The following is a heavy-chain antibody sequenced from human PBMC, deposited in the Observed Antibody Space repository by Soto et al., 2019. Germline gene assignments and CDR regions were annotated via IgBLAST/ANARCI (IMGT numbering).Heavy chain of an antibody. CDR1: GFTFSSYG. D-gene: IGHD3-10*01. CDR3: ARDAGSGSYLNY. V-gene: IGHV3-33*01. Sequence: PGGSLRLSCAASGFTFSSYGMHWVRQAPGKGLEWVAVIWYDGSNKYYADSVKGRFTISRDNSKNTLYLQMNSLRAEDTAVYYCARDAGSGSYLNYWGQGTLVTVSS. J-gene: IGHJ4*02. CDR2: IWYDGSNK.